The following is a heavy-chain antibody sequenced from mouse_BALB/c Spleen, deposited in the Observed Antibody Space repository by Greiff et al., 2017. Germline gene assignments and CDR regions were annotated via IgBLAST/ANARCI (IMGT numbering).Heavy chain of an antibody. CDR2: IAPGSGST. CDR3: ARGSSGYAMDY. CDR1: GYTFTSYW. J-gene: IGHJ4*01. D-gene: IGHD1-2*01. Sequence: DLVKPGASVKLSCKASGYTFTSYWINWIKQRPGQGLAWIGRIAPGSGSTYYNEMFKGKATLTVDTSSSTAYIQLSSLSSEDSAVYFCARGSSGYAMDYGGQGTSVIVTS. V-gene: IGHV1S41*01.